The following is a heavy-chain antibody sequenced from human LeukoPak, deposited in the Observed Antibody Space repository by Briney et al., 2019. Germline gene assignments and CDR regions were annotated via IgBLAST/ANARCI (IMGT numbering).Heavy chain of an antibody. J-gene: IGHJ6*02. CDR2: INHSGST. CDR3: ARTANYIYYYYGMDV. D-gene: IGHD4/OR15-4a*01. CDR1: GGSFSGYY. V-gene: IGHV4-34*01. Sequence: PSETLSLTCAVYGGSFSGYYWSWIRQPPGKGLEWIGEINHSGSTNYNPSLKSRVTISVDTSKNQFSLKLSSVTAADTAVYYCARTANYIYYYYGMDVWGQGTTVTVSS.